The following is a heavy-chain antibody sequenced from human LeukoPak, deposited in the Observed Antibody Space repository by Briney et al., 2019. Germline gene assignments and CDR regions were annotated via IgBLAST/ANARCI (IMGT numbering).Heavy chain of an antibody. V-gene: IGHV3-30*18. CDR2: ISHDGSYK. CDR3: VKDWGREFASGSSYFDD. Sequence: GGSLRLSCAASGFTFSSYAMSWVRQAPGKGLEWVAVISHDGSYKYYIDSVKGRFSISRDNSKSIVYLQMNSLRLQDTAVYYCVKDWGREFASGSSYFDDWGQGTLVTVSS. D-gene: IGHD3-10*01. CDR1: GFTFSSYA. J-gene: IGHJ4*02.